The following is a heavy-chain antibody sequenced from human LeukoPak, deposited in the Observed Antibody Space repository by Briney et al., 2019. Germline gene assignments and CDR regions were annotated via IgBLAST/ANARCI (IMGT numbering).Heavy chain of an antibody. V-gene: IGHV3-23*01. CDR2: ISGSGTST. CDR1: GFTFSSYA. Sequence: GGSLRLSCAASGFTFSSYAMTWVRQAPGKGLEWVSTISGSGTSTYYADSVKGRFTISRDNSKNTLYLQMNSLRAEDTAVYYCAKDIVGLPRYWGQGTLVTVSS. D-gene: IGHD2-21*01. CDR3: AKDIVGLPRY. J-gene: IGHJ4*02.